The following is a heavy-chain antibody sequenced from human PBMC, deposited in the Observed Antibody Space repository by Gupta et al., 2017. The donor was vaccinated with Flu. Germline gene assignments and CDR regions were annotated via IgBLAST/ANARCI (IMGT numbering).Heavy chain of an antibody. D-gene: IGHD2-15*01. Sequence: EVQLLESGGGFVQPGGSLRLSCAASKFTFRTYAMSWVRQAPGKGLEWISGISDTGGSTHYAESVKGRFTISRDNYKNTLFLQLNSLRAEDTDLYYCAKVLGPWYLDYWGQGTLVTVSS. J-gene: IGHJ4*02. CDR2: ISDTGGST. CDR1: KFTFRTYA. V-gene: IGHV3-23*01. CDR3: AKVLGPWYLDY.